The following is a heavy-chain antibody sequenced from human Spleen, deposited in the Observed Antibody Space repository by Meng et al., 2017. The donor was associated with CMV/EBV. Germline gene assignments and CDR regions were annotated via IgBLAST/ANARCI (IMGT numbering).Heavy chain of an antibody. Sequence: GESLKISCAASGFTFSDYYMTWIRQAPGKGLEWVSYISSSGSTLYYADSVKGRFTISRDNSKNTLYLQMNSLRAEDTTVYYCAREGSRGIVPAAIRGWYFDLWGRGTLVTVSS. CDR2: ISSSGSTL. V-gene: IGHV3-11*04. CDR3: AREGSRGIVPAAIRGWYFDL. J-gene: IGHJ2*01. D-gene: IGHD2-2*02. CDR1: GFTFSDYY.